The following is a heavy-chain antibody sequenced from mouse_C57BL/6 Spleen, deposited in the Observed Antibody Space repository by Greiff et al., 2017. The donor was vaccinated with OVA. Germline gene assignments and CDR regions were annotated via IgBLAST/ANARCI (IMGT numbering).Heavy chain of an antibody. CDR3: ARENYGSSYWYFDV. Sequence: VQLQQSGPELVKPGASVKISCKASGYAFSSSWLNWVKQRPGTGLEWIGRIYPGDGDTNYNGKFKGKATLTADKSSSTAYMQLSSLTSEDSAVYFCARENYGSSYWYFDVWGTGTTVTVSS. J-gene: IGHJ1*03. D-gene: IGHD1-1*01. CDR2: IYPGDGDT. V-gene: IGHV1-82*01. CDR1: GYAFSSSW.